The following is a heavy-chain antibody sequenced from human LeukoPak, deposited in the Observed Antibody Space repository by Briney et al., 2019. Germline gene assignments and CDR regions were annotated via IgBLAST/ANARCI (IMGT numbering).Heavy chain of an antibody. Sequence: GGSLRLSCAASGFTFSGSAMHWVRQASGKGLEWVGRIRSKANSYATAYAASVKGRFTISRDDSENTVYLQMNSLKTEDTAVYNCTRSEGKGFDYWGQGALVTVSS. CDR2: IRSKANSYAT. V-gene: IGHV3-73*01. CDR1: GFTFSGSA. J-gene: IGHJ4*02. CDR3: TRSEGKGFDY. D-gene: IGHD3-3*01.